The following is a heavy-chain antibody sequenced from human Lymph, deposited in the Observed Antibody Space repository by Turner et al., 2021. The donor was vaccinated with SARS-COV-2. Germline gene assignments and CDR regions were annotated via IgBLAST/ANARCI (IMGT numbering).Heavy chain of an antibody. D-gene: IGHD3-3*01. CDR2: IYYSGNT. Sequence: QLQLQESCPVLVKPSETLFLTSAISVGSISSSSYCWGWIRQPTGKGLECSGSIYYSGNTYHNPSLKGRVTISVDTSKNQFSLKLSSVTAADTAVYYCARNAYDFWSGYFSVSAFGIWGQGTMVTVSS. CDR1: VGSISSSSYC. J-gene: IGHJ3*02. V-gene: IGHV4-39*01. CDR3: ARNAYDFWSGYFSVSAFGI.